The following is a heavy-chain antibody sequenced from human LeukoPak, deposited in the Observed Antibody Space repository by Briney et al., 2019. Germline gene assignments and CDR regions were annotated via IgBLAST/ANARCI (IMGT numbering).Heavy chain of an antibody. CDR1: GGSISSGDYY. D-gene: IGHD3-9*01. CDR2: IYYSGST. CDR3: ARAHYDILTGSSMAYYFDY. Sequence: PSETLSLTCTVSGGSISSGDYYWSWIRQPPGKGLEWIGYIYYSGSTYYNPSLKSRVTISVDTSKNQFSLKLSSVTAADTAVYYCARAHYDILTGSSMAYYFDYWGQGTLVTVSS. V-gene: IGHV4-30-4*01. J-gene: IGHJ4*02.